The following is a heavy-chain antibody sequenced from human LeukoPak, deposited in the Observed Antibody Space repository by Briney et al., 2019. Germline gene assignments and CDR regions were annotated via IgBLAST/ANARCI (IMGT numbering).Heavy chain of an antibody. Sequence: ASVKVSCKASGYTFTSYGISWVRQAPGQGLEWMGWISAYNGNTNYAQKLQGRVTMTTDTSTSTAYMELRSLRSDDTAVYYCTRAQSTDYGDYDDYWGQGTLVTVSS. CDR2: ISAYNGNT. CDR3: TRAQSTDYGDYDDY. D-gene: IGHD4-17*01. V-gene: IGHV1-18*01. CDR1: GYTFTSYG. J-gene: IGHJ4*02.